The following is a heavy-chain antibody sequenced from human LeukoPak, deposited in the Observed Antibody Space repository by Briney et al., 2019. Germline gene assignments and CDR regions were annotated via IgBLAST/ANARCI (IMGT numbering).Heavy chain of an antibody. CDR1: GYTFIPYG. CDR3: ARTGRYYDSSGYSTLYY. V-gene: IGHV1-2*02. CDR2: INPNSGGT. D-gene: IGHD3-22*01. Sequence: GASVKVSCKASGYTFIPYGINWVRQAPGQGLEWMGWINPNSGGTNYVQKFQGRVTMTRDTSISTAYMELSRLRSDDTAVYYCARTGRYYDSSGYSTLYYWGQGTLVTVSS. J-gene: IGHJ4*02.